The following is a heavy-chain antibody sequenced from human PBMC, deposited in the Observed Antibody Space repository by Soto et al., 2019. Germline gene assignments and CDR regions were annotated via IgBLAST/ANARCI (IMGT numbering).Heavy chain of an antibody. D-gene: IGHD2-2*01. J-gene: IGHJ4*02. CDR1: GFAFNYAW. Sequence: EVQLVESGGGLVKSGGSLRLSCAASGFAFNYAWMSWVRQAPGKGLEWVGRIISKTDGGATEYNAPVKDTFIMSRDDAKNTLYLQMNNLKTEDTATYYCAAGTGRTDFDYWGQGTLVTVSS. CDR2: IISKTDGGAT. CDR3: AAGTGRTDFDY. V-gene: IGHV3-15*01.